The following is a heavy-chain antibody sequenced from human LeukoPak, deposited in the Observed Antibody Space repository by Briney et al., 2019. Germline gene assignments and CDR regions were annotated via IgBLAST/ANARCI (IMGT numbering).Heavy chain of an antibody. CDR2: IIPIFGTA. V-gene: IGHV1-69*13. Sequence: SVKVSCKASGGTFSSYAISWVRQAPGQGLEWMGGIIPIFGTANYAQKFQGRVTITADESTSTAYMELSSLRSEDTAVYYCARAKGPETNYDILTGYRYWGQGTLVTVSS. CDR1: GGTFSSYA. D-gene: IGHD3-9*01. J-gene: IGHJ4*02. CDR3: ARAKGPETNYDILTGYRY.